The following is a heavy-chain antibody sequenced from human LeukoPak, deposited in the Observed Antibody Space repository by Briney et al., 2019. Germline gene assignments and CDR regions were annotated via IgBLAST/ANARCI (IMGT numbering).Heavy chain of an antibody. Sequence: GESLKISCKGSGNSFTSYWIGWVRQMPGKGLEWMGIIYPGDSDTRYSPSFQGQVTISADKSISTACLQWSSLKASDTAMYYCARLKSDSQTTYYYGMDVWGQGTTVTVSS. J-gene: IGHJ6*02. V-gene: IGHV5-51*01. CDR3: ARLKSDSQTTYYYGMDV. CDR1: GNSFTSYW. CDR2: IYPGDSDT. D-gene: IGHD1-1*01.